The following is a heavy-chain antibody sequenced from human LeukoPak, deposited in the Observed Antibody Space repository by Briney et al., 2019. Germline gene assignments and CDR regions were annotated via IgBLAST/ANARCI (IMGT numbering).Heavy chain of an antibody. D-gene: IGHD3-3*01. CDR1: GFTFSSYG. J-gene: IGHJ4*02. Sequence: PGGSLRLSCAASGFTFSSYGMHWVRQAPGKGLEWVAVIWYDGSNKYYADSVKGRFTISRDNSKNTLYLQMNSLRAEDTAVYYCARDPRWYYDFWSGYLDYWGQGTLVTVSS. V-gene: IGHV3-33*01. CDR3: ARDPRWYYDFWSGYLDY. CDR2: IWYDGSNK.